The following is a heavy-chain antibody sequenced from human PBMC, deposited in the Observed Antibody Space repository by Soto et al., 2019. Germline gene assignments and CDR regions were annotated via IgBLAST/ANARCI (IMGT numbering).Heavy chain of an antibody. CDR1: GGTFNTYA. D-gene: IGHD3-10*01. Sequence: QVQLVQSGAEMKKPGSSVKVSCQCSGGTFNTYAMNWVRQAPGQGPEWMGDISPMFGAANYAPKCQGRVTISTDESTGTSYMQLVSLTSEDPALYFCAREVQVHTPAFVYWGEGTLVTVSS. CDR2: ISPMFGAA. CDR3: AREVQVHTPAFVY. J-gene: IGHJ4*02. V-gene: IGHV1-69*19.